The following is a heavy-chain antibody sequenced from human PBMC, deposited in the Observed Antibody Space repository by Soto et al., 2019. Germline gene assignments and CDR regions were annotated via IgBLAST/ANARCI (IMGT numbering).Heavy chain of an antibody. CDR3: ARHRKTTTDASYGLDV. D-gene: IGHD1-1*01. CDR2: IYPGDSDT. J-gene: IGHJ6*02. CDR1: EYSFPANW. Sequence: GESLKISCKGFEYSFPANWIGWVRQLPGKGLEWMGVIYPGDSDTRYSPSFQGQVTISADKSISTAYLQWSSLKASDTAMYYYARHRKTTTDASYGLDVWGQGTTVTVSS. V-gene: IGHV5-51*01.